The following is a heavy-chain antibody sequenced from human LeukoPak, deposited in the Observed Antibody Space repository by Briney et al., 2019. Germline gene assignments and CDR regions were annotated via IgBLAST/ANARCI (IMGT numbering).Heavy chain of an antibody. CDR1: GFTFSSYS. J-gene: IGHJ4*02. Sequence: GGSLRLSCAASGFTFSSYSMSWVRQAPGKGLEWVSFTSSSSSDIYYADSIKGRFTISRDNAKNSLFLQMNSLRVDDTAVYYCAKDLPAAVDWGQGTLVTVSS. CDR3: AKDLPAAVD. D-gene: IGHD2-2*01. CDR2: TSSSSSDI. V-gene: IGHV3-21*01.